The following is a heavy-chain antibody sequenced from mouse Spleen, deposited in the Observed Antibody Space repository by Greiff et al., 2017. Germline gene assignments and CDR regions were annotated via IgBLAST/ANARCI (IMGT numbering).Heavy chain of an antibody. Sequence: DVQLQESGPGLVKPSQSLSLTCSVTGYSITSGYYWNWIRQFPGNKLEWMGYISYDGSNNYNPSLKNRISITRDTSKNQFFLKLNSVTTEDTATYYCAREDLTTFAYWGQGTLVTVSA. J-gene: IGHJ3*01. CDR1: GYSITSGYY. D-gene: IGHD2-12*01. V-gene: IGHV3-6*01. CDR2: ISYDGSN. CDR3: AREDLTTFAY.